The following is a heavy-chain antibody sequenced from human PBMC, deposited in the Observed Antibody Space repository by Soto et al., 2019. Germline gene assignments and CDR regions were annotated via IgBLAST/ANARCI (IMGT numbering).Heavy chain of an antibody. J-gene: IGHJ4*02. CDR2: INPSGGST. CDR1: GYTFTSYY. Sequence: GASVKVSCKASGYTFTSYYMHWVRQAPGQGLEWMGIINPSGGSTSYAQKFQGRVTMTRDTSTSTVYMELSSLRSEDTAVYYCPRARYYDYVWGSYRLFDYWGQGTLVTVSS. V-gene: IGHV1-46*01. D-gene: IGHD3-16*02. CDR3: PRARYYDYVWGSYRLFDY.